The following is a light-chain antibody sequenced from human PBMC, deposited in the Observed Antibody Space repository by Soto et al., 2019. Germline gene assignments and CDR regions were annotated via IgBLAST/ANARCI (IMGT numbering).Light chain of an antibody. CDR2: GTS. CDR3: QQYGSSPVT. Sequence: DIVLTQSPGTLSLSPGERAALSCRASESVTGGYLAWYQQKPGQAPSLLIYGTSMKATGISARFTGSGSGTDFTLTISRLKPEDFAVYYCQQYGSSPVTFGGGTKVEMK. V-gene: IGKV3-20*01. J-gene: IGKJ4*01. CDR1: ESVTGGY.